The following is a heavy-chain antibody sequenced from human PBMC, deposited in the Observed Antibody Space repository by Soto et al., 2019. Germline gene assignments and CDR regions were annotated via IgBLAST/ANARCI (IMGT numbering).Heavy chain of an antibody. V-gene: IGHV3-48*02. J-gene: IGHJ4*02. CDR1: GFTFSSYS. D-gene: IGHD6-6*01. CDR3: ARGSSSSDGLSRGPFGY. Sequence: PGGSLRLSCAASGFTFSSYSMNWVRQAPGKGLEWVSYISSSSSTIYYADSVKGRFTVSRDNAKNSLYLQMNSLRDEDTAVYYCARGSSSSDGLSRGPFGYWGQGTLVTVSS. CDR2: ISSSSSTI.